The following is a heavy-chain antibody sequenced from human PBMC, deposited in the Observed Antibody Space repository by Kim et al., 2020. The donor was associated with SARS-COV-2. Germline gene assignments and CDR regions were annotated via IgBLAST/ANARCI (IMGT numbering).Heavy chain of an antibody. CDR3: VKVLSYYYDSSGYLPGYFEY. Sequence: GGSLRLSCSASGFTFSSYAMHWVRQAPGKGLEYVSAISSNGGSTYYADSVKGRFTISRDNSKNTLYLQMNSLRAEDTAMYYCVKVLSYYYDSSGYLPGYFEYWGEGALVTASS. J-gene: IGHJ4*02. V-gene: IGHV3-64D*09. D-gene: IGHD3-22*01. CDR2: ISSNGGST. CDR1: GFTFSSYA.